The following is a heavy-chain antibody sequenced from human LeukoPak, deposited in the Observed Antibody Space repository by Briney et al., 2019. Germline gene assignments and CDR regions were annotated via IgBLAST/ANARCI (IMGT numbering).Heavy chain of an antibody. Sequence: PSETLSLTCTVSGGSISSYYWSWIRQPPGKGLEWIGEINHSGSTNYNPSLKSRVTISVDTSKNQFSLKLTSVTAADTAVYYCASPWTAPDYWGQGTLVTVSS. CDR2: INHSGST. CDR1: GGSISSYY. CDR3: ASPWTAPDY. D-gene: IGHD1-1*01. V-gene: IGHV4-34*01. J-gene: IGHJ4*02.